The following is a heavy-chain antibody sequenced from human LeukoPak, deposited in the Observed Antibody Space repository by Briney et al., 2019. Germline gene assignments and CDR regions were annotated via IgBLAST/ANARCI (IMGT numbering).Heavy chain of an antibody. D-gene: IGHD3-22*01. J-gene: IGHJ4*02. CDR3: AKVPPYYYDSSGYLDY. CDR2: ISGSGGST. V-gene: IGHV3-23*01. Sequence: GGSLRLSCAASGFTFSSSAMTWVRQAPGKGLEWVSAISGSGGSTYYADSVKGRFTISRDNSKNTLYLQMNSLRAEDTAVYYCAKVPPYYYDSSGYLDYWGQGTLVTVSS. CDR1: GFTFSSSA.